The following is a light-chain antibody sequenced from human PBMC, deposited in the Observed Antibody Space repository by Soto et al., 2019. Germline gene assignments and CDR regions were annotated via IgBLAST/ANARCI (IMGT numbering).Light chain of an antibody. CDR3: NSYTTSTTFV. V-gene: IGLV2-14*01. J-gene: IGLJ1*01. CDR1: SSDVGGYNY. Sequence: QPALTQPASVSGSPGQSITISCTGTSSDVGGYNYVSWYQQHPGKAPKLIMYEVSNRPSGVSNRFSGSRSGNTASLTISGLQSEDEAEYYCNSYTTSTTFVFGTGTKLTVL. CDR2: EVS.